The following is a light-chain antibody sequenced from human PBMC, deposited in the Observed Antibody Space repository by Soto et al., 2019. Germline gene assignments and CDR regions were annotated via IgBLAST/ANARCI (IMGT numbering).Light chain of an antibody. V-gene: IGLV1-40*01. CDR1: SSNIGAGYD. CDR2: SNH. CDR3: QSYDSSLSGSV. J-gene: IGLJ7*01. Sequence: QLVLTQPPSVSGAPGQRVTISCTGSSSNIGAGYDVHWYQQLPGTAPKLLIYSNHNRPSGVPDRFSGSKSGTSASLAITGLQAEDDADYYCQSYDSSLSGSVFGGGTQLTVL.